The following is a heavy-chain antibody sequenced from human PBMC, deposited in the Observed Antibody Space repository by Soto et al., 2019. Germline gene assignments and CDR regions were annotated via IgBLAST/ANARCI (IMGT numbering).Heavy chain of an antibody. CDR2: IYYSGIT. D-gene: IGHD6-19*01. Sequence: QLQLHESGPGLGKPSETLSLTCAVSGDSMSRSDYYWGWTRQPPGKLLEWIVIIYYSGITYYNPSLQSRVAISVDTSKNQFSLKLKSVTAADTAIYYCARRTVNIRTFYSGLKTHCFDYWGQGAPVTVSS. V-gene: IGHV4-39*01. J-gene: IGHJ4*02. CDR3: ARRTVNIRTFYSGLKTHCFDY. CDR1: GDSMSRSDYY.